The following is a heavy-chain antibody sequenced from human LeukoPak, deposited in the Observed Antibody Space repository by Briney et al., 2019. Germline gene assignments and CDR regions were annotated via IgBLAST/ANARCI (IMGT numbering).Heavy chain of an antibody. Sequence: SETLSLTCTVSGGSISSYYWSWIRQPPGKGLEWIGYIYYSGSTNYNPSLKSRVTISVDTSKNQFSLKLSSVTAADTAVYYCAKGAATYCSSTSCFLDYWGQGTLVTVSS. J-gene: IGHJ4*02. D-gene: IGHD2-2*01. CDR3: AKGAATYCSSTSCFLDY. V-gene: IGHV4-59*01. CDR1: GGSISSYY. CDR2: IYYSGST.